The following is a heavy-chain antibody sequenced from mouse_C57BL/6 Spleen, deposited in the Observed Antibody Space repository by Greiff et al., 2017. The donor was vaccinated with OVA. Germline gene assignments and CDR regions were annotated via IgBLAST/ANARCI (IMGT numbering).Heavy chain of an antibody. Sequence: VQLQESGAELVKPGASVKLSCKASGYTFTSYWMQWVKQRPGQGLEWIGEIDPSDSYTNYNQKFKGKATLTVDTSSSTAYMQLSSLTSEDSAVYYCARSDLYGNYYAMDYWGQGTSVTVSS. CDR2: IDPSDSYT. D-gene: IGHD2-1*01. V-gene: IGHV1-50*01. CDR1: GYTFTSYW. CDR3: ARSDLYGNYYAMDY. J-gene: IGHJ4*01.